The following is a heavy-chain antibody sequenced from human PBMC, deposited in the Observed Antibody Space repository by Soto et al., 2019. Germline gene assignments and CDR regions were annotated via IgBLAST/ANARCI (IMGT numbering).Heavy chain of an antibody. J-gene: IGHJ6*02. V-gene: IGHV4-38-2*01. CDR2: IYHSGST. D-gene: IGHD3-10*01. CDR1: GYSISSGYY. CDR3: ARVGGYGMDV. Sequence: SETLSLTCAVSGYSISSGYYWGWIRQPPGKGLEWIGSIYHSGSTYYNPSLKSRVTISVDTSRNQFSLKLSSVTAADTAVYYCARVGGYGMDVWGQGTTVTVSS.